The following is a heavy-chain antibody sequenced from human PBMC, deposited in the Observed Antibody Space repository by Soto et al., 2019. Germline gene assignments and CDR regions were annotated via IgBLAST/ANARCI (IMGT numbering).Heavy chain of an antibody. CDR1: GGTFSSYA. Sequence: SVKVSCKASGGTFSSYAISWVRQAPGQGLEWMGGIIPIFGTANYAQKFQGRVTITADKSTSTAYMELSSLRSEDTAVYYCARGYDYGDYGYFDYWGQGTLVTVSS. J-gene: IGHJ4*02. V-gene: IGHV1-69*06. D-gene: IGHD4-17*01. CDR2: IIPIFGTA. CDR3: ARGYDYGDYGYFDY.